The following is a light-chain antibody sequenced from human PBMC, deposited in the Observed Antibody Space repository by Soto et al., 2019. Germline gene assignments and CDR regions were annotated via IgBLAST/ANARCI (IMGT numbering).Light chain of an antibody. V-gene: IGLV1-40*01. Sequence: QSVLTQPPSVSGAPGQRVTISCTGSSSNIGAGYDVHWYQQLPGTAPKLLISGNSNRPSGVPDRFSGSKSGTSASLAITGLQAEDDADYYCQSYDSSLSGWVFDGGTKLTVL. J-gene: IGLJ3*02. CDR2: GNS. CDR3: QSYDSSLSGWV. CDR1: SSNIGAGYD.